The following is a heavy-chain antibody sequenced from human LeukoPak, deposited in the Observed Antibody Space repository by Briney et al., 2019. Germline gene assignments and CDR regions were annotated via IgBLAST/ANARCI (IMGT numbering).Heavy chain of an antibody. CDR1: GFTFSSYA. D-gene: IGHD4-17*01. CDR3: AKAGYGDSNFDY. J-gene: IGHJ4*02. Sequence: SGGSLRLSCAASGFTFSSYAMSWVRQAPGKGLEWVSAISGSGGSTYYADSVKGRFTISRDNSKNTLYLQTNSLRAEDTAVYYCAKAGYGDSNFDYWGQGTLVTVSS. V-gene: IGHV3-23*01. CDR2: ISGSGGST.